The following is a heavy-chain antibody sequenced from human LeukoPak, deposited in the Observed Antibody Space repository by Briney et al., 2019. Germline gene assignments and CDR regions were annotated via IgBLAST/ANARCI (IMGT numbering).Heavy chain of an antibody. Sequence: GGSLRLPCAASGFTFSDYYMSWIRQAPGKGLEWVSYISSSGSTIYYADSVKGRFTISRDNAMNSLYLQMNSLRAEDTAVYYCALTGYDYVWGHDAFDIWGQGTMVTVSS. CDR1: GFTFSDYY. D-gene: IGHD3-16*01. CDR2: ISSSGSTI. J-gene: IGHJ3*02. CDR3: ALTGYDYVWGHDAFDI. V-gene: IGHV3-11*04.